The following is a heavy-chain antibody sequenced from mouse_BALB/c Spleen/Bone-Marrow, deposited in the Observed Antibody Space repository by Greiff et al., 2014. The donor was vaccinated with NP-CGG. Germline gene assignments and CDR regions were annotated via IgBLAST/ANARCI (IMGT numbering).Heavy chain of an antibody. Sequence: VQVVESGPGLVKPSQSLSITCTASGFSLTTYGLHWVRQPPGKGLEWLGVIWSGGGTDYNAAFISGLIITKDNSKSQVFFKMISLQANDTAMYYCARKGYTGYFDVWGAGTTVTVSS. D-gene: IGHD2-2*01. CDR3: ARKGYTGYFDV. V-gene: IGHV2-2*02. J-gene: IGHJ1*01. CDR1: GFSLTTYG. CDR2: IWSGGGT.